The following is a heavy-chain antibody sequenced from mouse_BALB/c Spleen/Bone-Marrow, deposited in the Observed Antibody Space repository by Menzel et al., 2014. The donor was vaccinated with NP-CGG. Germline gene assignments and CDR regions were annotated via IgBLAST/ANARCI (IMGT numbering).Heavy chain of an antibody. Sequence: VQLHQSGAELMKPGASVKISCKATGYTFSSYWIEWVKQRPGHGLEWIGEILPGSGSTNYNEKFKCKATFTADTSSNTAYMQLSSLTSEDSAVYYCARGLWLRRSYYAMDYWGQGTSVTVSS. D-gene: IGHD2-2*01. J-gene: IGHJ4*01. CDR2: ILPGSGST. CDR3: ARGLWLRRSYYAMDY. V-gene: IGHV1-9*01. CDR1: GYTFSSYW.